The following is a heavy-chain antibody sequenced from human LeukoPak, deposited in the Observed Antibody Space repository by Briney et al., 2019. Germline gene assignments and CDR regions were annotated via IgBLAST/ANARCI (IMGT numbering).Heavy chain of an antibody. D-gene: IGHD2-15*01. J-gene: IGHJ4*02. CDR3: AREILNCSGGSCYSSAFDY. Sequence: PGGSLRLSCAASGFTFSSYEMNWVRQAPGKGLEWVSYISSSGSTIYYADSVKGRFTISGDNAKNSLYLQMNSLRAEDTAVYYCAREILNCSGGSCYSSAFDYWGQGTLVTVSS. V-gene: IGHV3-48*03. CDR2: ISSSGSTI. CDR1: GFTFSSYE.